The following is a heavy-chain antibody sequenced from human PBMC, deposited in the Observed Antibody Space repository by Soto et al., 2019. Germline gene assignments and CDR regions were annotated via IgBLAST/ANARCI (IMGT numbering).Heavy chain of an antibody. J-gene: IGHJ4*02. V-gene: IGHV1-46*01. CDR2: INPSVGTT. D-gene: IGHD2-21*01. CDR1: GYTFTNYH. CDR3: AREVLIDLNYFDY. Sequence: ASVKVSCKASGYTFTNYHIHWVRQAPEDGLEWMGRINPSVGTTIYAQKFHGRVTMTRDTSTSTVYMELSSLRSEDTAVYYCAREVLIDLNYFDYWGQGALVTVSS.